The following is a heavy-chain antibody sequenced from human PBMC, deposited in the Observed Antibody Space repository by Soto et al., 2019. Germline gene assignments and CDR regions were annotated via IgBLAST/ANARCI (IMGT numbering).Heavy chain of an antibody. J-gene: IGHJ5*02. Sequence: PGGSLRLSCAASGFTFNDYYMNWIRQAPGKGLEWISYVSTSGSTVYYADSVKGRFTISRDNAKNSLFLQMNSLRAEDTAVYYCARGGNYYGSPWFDPWGQGTLVTVSS. V-gene: IGHV3-11*01. CDR1: GFTFNDYY. CDR2: VSTSGSTV. D-gene: IGHD3-10*01. CDR3: ARGGNYYGSPWFDP.